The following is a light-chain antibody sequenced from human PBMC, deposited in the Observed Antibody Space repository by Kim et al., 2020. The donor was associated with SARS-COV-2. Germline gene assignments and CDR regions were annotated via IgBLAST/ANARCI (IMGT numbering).Light chain of an antibody. CDR3: GTWDSRLGGVV. J-gene: IGLJ2*01. CDR1: TSNIGNYH. CDR2: NNN. Sequence: QSVLTQPPSVSAAPRQKVSISCSGSTSNIGNYHVSWYQQLPGTAPKLLIYNNNMRHSGIPDRFAGSKSGTSATLGITGLQTGDEADYFCGTWDSRLGGVVFGGGTKVTVL. V-gene: IGLV1-51*01.